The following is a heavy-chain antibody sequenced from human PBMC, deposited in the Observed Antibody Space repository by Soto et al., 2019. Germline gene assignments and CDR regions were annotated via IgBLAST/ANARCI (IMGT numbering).Heavy chain of an antibody. J-gene: IGHJ6*03. CDR3: VKFRGRAYPYYYMDV. D-gene: IGHD3-10*01. V-gene: IGHV3-23*01. CDR1: GFTFSTYG. CDR2: YGGSGGSR. Sequence: DVQLLESGGGLVQWGGSLRLSCVTSGFTFSTYGMTWVRQAPGKGLGGVSYGGSGGSRNYAESVKGRFTISRDNSKNTLSLEMNSLRAEDTATYYCVKFRGRAYPYYYMDVWGKGTTVTVSS.